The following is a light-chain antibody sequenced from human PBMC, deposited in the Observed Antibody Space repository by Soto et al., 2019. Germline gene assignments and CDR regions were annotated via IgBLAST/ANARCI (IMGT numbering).Light chain of an antibody. CDR1: SSDVDFYNF. CDR3: SSSTLTSYV. Sequence: QSALTQPASVSGCPGQSITISCTGTSSDVDFYNFVSWYQQHPGKAPKLIIYEVSNRSSGVSSRFSGSKSGNTASLTISGLRAEDEADYYCSSSTLTSYVFGTGTKVTVL. CDR2: EVS. J-gene: IGLJ1*01. V-gene: IGLV2-14*01.